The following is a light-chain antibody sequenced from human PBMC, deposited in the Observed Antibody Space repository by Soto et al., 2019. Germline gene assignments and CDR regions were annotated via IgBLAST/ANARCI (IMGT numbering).Light chain of an antibody. J-gene: IGLJ1*01. CDR3: SSYTTSSSYV. CDR2: DVT. V-gene: IGLV2-14*01. Sequence: QSVLTQPASVSGSPGQSITTSCTGTSSDVGGYIYVSWYQQHPGKAPKLMIYDVTSRPSGVSYRFSGSKSGNTASLTISGLQAEDGADYYCSSYTTSSSYVFGTGTKVTVL. CDR1: SSDVGGYIY.